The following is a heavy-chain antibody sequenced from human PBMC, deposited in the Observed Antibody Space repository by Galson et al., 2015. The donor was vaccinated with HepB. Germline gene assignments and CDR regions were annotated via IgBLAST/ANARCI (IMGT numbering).Heavy chain of an antibody. J-gene: IGHJ4*02. CDR1: GFTFSSYW. CDR2: IKQDGSEK. CDR3: ARDGITFGGVMVP. V-gene: IGHV3-7*01. Sequence: SLRLSCAASGFTFSSYWMSWVRQAPGKGLEWVANIKQDGSEKYYVDSVKGRFTISRDNAKNSLYLQMNSLRAEDTAVYYCARDGITFGGVMVPWGQGTLVTVSS. D-gene: IGHD3-16*02.